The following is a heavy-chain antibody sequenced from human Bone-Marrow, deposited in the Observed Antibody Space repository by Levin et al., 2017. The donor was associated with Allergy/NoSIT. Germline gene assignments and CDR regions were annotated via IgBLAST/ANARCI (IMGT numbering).Heavy chain of an antibody. Sequence: ASVKVSCKASGYSFIDYAMNWVRQAPGQGLEWMGWINPRSGTPTYAQGFTGRFVFSLDSSVSTAYLQVNGLKPEDTAVYYCARAGPSMRRPGDWFDPWGRGTLVSVSS. CDR1: GYSFIDYA. V-gene: IGHV7-4-1*02. CDR3: ARAGPSMRRPGDWFDP. J-gene: IGHJ5*02. CDR2: INPRSGTP. D-gene: IGHD2-2*01.